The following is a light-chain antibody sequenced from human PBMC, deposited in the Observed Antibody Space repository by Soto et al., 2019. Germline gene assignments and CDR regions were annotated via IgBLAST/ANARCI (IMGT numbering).Light chain of an antibody. CDR3: SLYTSSSTLV. Sequence: QSALTQPASVSGSPGQSITISCTGTSSDVGGYNYVSWYQQHPGKAPKLMIYEVSNRPSGDSNRFSGSKSGNTASLTISGLQAEYEADYYCSLYTSSSTLVFGGGTQLTVL. CDR2: EVS. CDR1: SSDVGGYNY. J-gene: IGLJ2*01. V-gene: IGLV2-14*01.